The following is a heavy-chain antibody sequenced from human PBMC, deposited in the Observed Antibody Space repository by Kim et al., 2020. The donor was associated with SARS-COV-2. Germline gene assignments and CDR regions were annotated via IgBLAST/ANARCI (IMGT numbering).Heavy chain of an antibody. CDR3: ASGGTTFEVYYYGMDV. Sequence: GGSLRLSCAASGFTFSSYWMHWVRQAPGKGLVWVSRINSDGSSTSYADSVKGRFTISRDNAKNTLYLQMNSLRAEDTAVYYCASGGTTFEVYYYGMDVWGQGTTVTVSS. CDR2: INSDGSST. J-gene: IGHJ6*02. CDR1: GFTFSSYW. V-gene: IGHV3-74*01. D-gene: IGHD1-7*01.